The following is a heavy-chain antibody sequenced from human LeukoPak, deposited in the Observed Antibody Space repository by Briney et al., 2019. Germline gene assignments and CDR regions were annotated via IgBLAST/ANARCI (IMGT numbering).Heavy chain of an antibody. CDR2: ISGSGGST. Sequence: GGSLRLSCAASGFTFSGYAMSWVRQAPGKGLEWVSAISGSGGSTYYADSVKGRFTISRDNSKNTLYLQMNSLRAEDTAVYYCAKDVKGGTVTMDYWGQGTLVAVSS. CDR3: AKDVKGGTVTMDY. J-gene: IGHJ4*02. CDR1: GFTFSGYA. D-gene: IGHD4-17*01. V-gene: IGHV3-23*01.